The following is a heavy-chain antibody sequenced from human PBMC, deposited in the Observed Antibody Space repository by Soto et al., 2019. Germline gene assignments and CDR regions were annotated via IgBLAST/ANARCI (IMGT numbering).Heavy chain of an antibody. CDR2: INAGNGNT. CDR3: AIHWRLVRLGY. J-gene: IGHJ4*02. D-gene: IGHD6-19*01. V-gene: IGHV1-3*01. CDR1: GYTFTSYA. Sequence: QLVQSGPEVKKPGTSVKVSCKASGYTFTSYAMHWVRQAPGQRLEWMGWINAGNGNTKYSQKFQGRVTITRDTSASTAYMELSSLRSEDTAVYSCAIHWRLVRLGYWGQGTLVTVSS.